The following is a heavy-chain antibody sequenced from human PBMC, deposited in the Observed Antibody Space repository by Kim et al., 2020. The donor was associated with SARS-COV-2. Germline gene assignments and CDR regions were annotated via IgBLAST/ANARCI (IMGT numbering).Heavy chain of an antibody. D-gene: IGHD2-21*02. CDR2: ISAYNHNT. V-gene: IGHV1-18*01. CDR3: ARGGDSLEY. Sequence: ASVKVSCKASGYDFTNFPISWVRQAPGQGLEWMGWISAYNHNTYYAQKFRGRLTMTTFAPTTTAYMELTSLRSDDTAVYYCARGGDSLEYWGQGTLVTVS. J-gene: IGHJ4*02. CDR1: GYDFTNFP.